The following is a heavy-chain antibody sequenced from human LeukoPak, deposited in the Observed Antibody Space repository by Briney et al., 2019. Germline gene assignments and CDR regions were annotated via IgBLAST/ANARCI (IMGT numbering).Heavy chain of an antibody. J-gene: IGHJ6*04. CDR1: GGTFSSYA. Sequence: SVKVSCKASGGTFSSYAISWVRQAPGQGLEWMGGIIPIFGTANYAQKFQGRVTITADESTSTAYMELSSLRSEDTAVYYCASPPMVRGVDYYYYGMDVWGKGTTVTVSS. CDR3: ASPPMVRGVDYYYYGMDV. V-gene: IGHV1-69*13. D-gene: IGHD3-10*01. CDR2: IIPIFGTA.